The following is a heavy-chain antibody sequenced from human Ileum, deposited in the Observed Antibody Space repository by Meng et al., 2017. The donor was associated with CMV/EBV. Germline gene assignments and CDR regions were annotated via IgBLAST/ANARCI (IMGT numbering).Heavy chain of an antibody. CDR1: GDSTNTAGHY. CDR2: ILYSGTT. J-gene: IGHJ5*01. Sequence: QVQLQESGPRLVKPSQTLSLTCTVSGDSTNTAGHYWTWIRQPPGKGLEWIGYILYSGTTYYNPSLKGRVTISIDTSNNQFSLSLKSVTAADTAVYYCARDHDYGEYGGWFDPWGQGTLVTVSS. V-gene: IGHV4-31*03. D-gene: IGHD4-17*01. CDR3: ARDHDYGEYGGWFDP.